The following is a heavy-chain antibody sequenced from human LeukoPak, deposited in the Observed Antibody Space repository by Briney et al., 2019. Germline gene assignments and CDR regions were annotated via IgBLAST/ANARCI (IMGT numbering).Heavy chain of an antibody. CDR2: INHSGST. CDR3: ARVQAAGDGYYFDF. D-gene: IGHD7-27*01. V-gene: IGHV4-34*01. Sequence: SETLSLTCAVYGGSFSSYYWSWIRQPPGKGLEWFGEINHSGSTNYNPSLKSRVTISVDTSKNQFSLKLSSVSAADTAVYYCARVQAAGDGYYFDFWGQGNLVTVSS. CDR1: GGSFSSYY. J-gene: IGHJ4*02.